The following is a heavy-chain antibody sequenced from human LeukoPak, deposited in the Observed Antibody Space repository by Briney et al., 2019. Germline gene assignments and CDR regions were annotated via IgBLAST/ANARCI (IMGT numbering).Heavy chain of an antibody. V-gene: IGHV3-30*03. CDR3: ARDGGNSYPNDAFDI. J-gene: IGHJ3*02. Sequence: GGSLRLSCAASGFTFSSYGMHWVRQAPGKGLEWVAVISYDGSNKYYADSVKGRFTNSRDNSKNTLYLQMNSLRAEDTAVYYCARDGGNSYPNDAFDIWGQGTMVTVSS. CDR2: ISYDGSNK. CDR1: GFTFSSYG. D-gene: IGHD4-23*01.